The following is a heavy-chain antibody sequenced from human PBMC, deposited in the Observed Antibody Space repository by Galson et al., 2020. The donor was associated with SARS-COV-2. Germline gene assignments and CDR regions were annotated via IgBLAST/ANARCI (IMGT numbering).Heavy chain of an antibody. CDR3: ARDASWAMFGMDV. D-gene: IGHD1-26*01. V-gene: IGHV3-21*01. Sequence: GGSLRLSCAVSGFTFSLSSMNWVRQAPGKGLKGVASISSSSDYIYNADSVTGRSTISRDNAKNLLYLQMNSLRADDTGVYYCARDASWAMFGMDVWGQGTTVIVSS. CDR1: GFTFSLSS. CDR2: ISSSSDYI. J-gene: IGHJ6*02.